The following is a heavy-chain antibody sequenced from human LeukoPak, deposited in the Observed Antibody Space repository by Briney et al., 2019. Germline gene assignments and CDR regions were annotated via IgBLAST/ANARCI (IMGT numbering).Heavy chain of an antibody. CDR2: VDPEEGET. CDR3: ATGAYSSSSFDY. J-gene: IGHJ4*02. CDR1: GYTFTDYY. D-gene: IGHD6-13*01. V-gene: IGHV1-69-2*01. Sequence: ASLKVSCKVSGYTFTDYYMHSVRHAPGKGLERMGLVDPEEGETIYAEKFQGRDTITADTSTDTAYMELGSLRSEDTAVFYCATGAYSSSSFDYWGERTLGSVSS.